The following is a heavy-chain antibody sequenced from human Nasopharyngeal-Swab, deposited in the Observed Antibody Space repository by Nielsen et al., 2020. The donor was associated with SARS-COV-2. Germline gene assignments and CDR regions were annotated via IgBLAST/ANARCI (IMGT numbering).Heavy chain of an antibody. Sequence: ASVKVSCKASGYSFTSYYMHWVRQAPGQGLEWMGIINPSGGSTSYAQKFQGRVTMTRDTSTSTVYMELSGLRSEDTAVYYCARDSSTYYYDSSGYFDYWGQGTLVTVSS. V-gene: IGHV1-46*01. CDR3: ARDSSTYYYDSSGYFDY. J-gene: IGHJ4*02. CDR2: INPSGGST. CDR1: GYSFTSYY. D-gene: IGHD3-22*01.